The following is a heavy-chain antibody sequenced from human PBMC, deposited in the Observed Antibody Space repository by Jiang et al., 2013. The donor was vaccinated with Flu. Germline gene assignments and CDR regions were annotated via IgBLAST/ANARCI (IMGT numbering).Heavy chain of an antibody. J-gene: IGHJ4*02. CDR3: GRSNSGVNGGKFDY. CDR2: INQDESEK. D-gene: IGHD4-23*01. CDR1: EFTFSSYW. Sequence: EVQLLESGGGLVQPGGSLRLSCAASEFTFSSYWMGWVRQAPGKGLEWVANINQDESEKYYVDSVKGRFTVSRDNSKNSLFLQMSSLRAEDTAVYYCGRSNSGVNGGKFDYWGPGSSGNRLL. V-gene: IGHV3-7*03.